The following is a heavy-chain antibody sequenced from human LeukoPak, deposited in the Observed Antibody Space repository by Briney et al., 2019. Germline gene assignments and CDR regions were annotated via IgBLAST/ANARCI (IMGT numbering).Heavy chain of an antibody. CDR2: INGNGSST. CDR1: GFTFNSHW. J-gene: IGHJ3*02. V-gene: IGHV3-74*01. Sequence: HPGGSLRPSCAASGFTFNSHWMHWVRQAPGKGLVWVSRINGNGSSTTYADSVRGRFTISRDDAKNTLYLEMNSLRAEDTAVYYCAREWHDAFDIWGQGTMVTVSS. CDR3: AREWHDAFDI. D-gene: IGHD5-24*01.